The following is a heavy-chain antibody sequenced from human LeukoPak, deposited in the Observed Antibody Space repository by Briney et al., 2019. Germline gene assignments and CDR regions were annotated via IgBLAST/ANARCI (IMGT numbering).Heavy chain of an antibody. CDR1: GYTFTSYA. CDR3: ARVAAAGLPNDAFDI. Sequence: GASVKVSCKASGYTFTSYAMHWVRQAPGQRLEWMGWINAGNGNTKYSQKFQGRVTITRDTSASTAYMELSSLRSEDTAVYYCARVAAAGLPNDAFDIWGQGTMVTVSS. CDR2: INAGNGNT. D-gene: IGHD6-13*01. V-gene: IGHV1-3*01. J-gene: IGHJ3*02.